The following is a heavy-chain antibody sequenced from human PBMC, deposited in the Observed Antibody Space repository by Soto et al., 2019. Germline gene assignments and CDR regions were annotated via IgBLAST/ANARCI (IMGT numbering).Heavy chain of an antibody. V-gene: IGHV3-64*01. D-gene: IGHD6-13*01. J-gene: IGHJ6*03. Sequence: EAQLVESGGGLVQPGGSLRLSCAASGFTFSNYEMHWVRQAPGKGLEYVSGISNNGAHTDYAKSVKGRFTISRDNSENTLYLQMGSLRAEDMALYYCARGGYGSRWPNVYMDVWGKGTTVTVS. CDR2: ISNNGAHT. CDR3: ARGGYGSRWPNVYMDV. CDR1: GFTFSNYE.